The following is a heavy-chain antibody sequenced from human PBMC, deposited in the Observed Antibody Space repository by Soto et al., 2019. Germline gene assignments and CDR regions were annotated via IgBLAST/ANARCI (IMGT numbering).Heavy chain of an antibody. J-gene: IGHJ6*03. CDR3: AGTTSHQWYYMDV. CDR2: TYYRSRWYN. V-gene: IGHV6-1*01. D-gene: IGHD1-7*01. Sequence: QVQLQESGPGLVKPSQTLSLTCAISGDRVSSNSAAWNWIRLSPSRGLEWLARTYYRSRWYNDYAVSVRSRITVNPDTSKNQFSLQLTSVTPEDTAVYYFAGTTSHQWYYMDVWGKGTTGTVSS. CDR1: GDRVSSNSAA.